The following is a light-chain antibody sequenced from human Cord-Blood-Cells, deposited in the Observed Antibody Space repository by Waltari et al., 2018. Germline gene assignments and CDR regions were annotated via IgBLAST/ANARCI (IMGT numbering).Light chain of an antibody. J-gene: IGLJ3*02. CDR1: SSNIGSNY. CDR3: AAWDDSLRV. V-gene: IGLV1-47*01. CDR2: RNK. Sequence: QSVLTQPPSASGTPGQRVTISCSGSSSNIGSNYVYCYQQLPGTAPKLLIYRNKQRPSGVPDRFSGSKSVTSASLAISGLRSEDEADYYCAAWDDSLRVFGGGTKLTVL.